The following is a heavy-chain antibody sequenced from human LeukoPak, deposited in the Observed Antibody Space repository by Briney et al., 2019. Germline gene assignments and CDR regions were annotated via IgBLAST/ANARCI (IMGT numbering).Heavy chain of an antibody. CDR2: IYTSGST. J-gene: IGHJ4*02. V-gene: IGHV4-4*07. CDR3: ARGGDCSGGSCKTPYFDY. CDR1: GGSLSGYY. Sequence: SETLSLTCAVSGGSLSGYYWSWIRQPAGRGLEWIGRIYTSGSTNYNPSLKSRVTISVDTSKNQCSLKLSSVTAADTAVYYCARGGDCSGGSCKTPYFDYWGQGTLVTVSS. D-gene: IGHD2-15*01.